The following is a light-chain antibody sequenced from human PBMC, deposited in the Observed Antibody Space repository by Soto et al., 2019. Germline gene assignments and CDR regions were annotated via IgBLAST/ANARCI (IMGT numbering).Light chain of an antibody. Sequence: DIQLTQSPSFLSASVEDRVTITCRASQGIYSHLAWYQQKPGKAPKLLIYAASTLQSGVPSRFSGSRSGTDFTLTVSSLQPDDFATYYCQHHNSYPLTFGGGTKVEIK. CDR2: AAS. CDR3: QHHNSYPLT. J-gene: IGKJ4*01. V-gene: IGKV1-9*01. CDR1: QGIYSH.